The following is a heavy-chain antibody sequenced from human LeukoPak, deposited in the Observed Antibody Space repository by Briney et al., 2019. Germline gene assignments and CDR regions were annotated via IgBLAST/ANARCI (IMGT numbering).Heavy chain of an antibody. D-gene: IGHD3-22*01. CDR2: ISYDGSNK. J-gene: IGHJ4*02. V-gene: IGHV3-30-3*01. Sequence: GGSLRLSCAASGFTFSSYAMHWVRQAPGKGLEWVAVISYDGSNKYYADSVKGRFTISRDNSKNTLYLQMNSLRAEDTAVYYCASQINYYDSSGSYDDYWGQGTLVTVSS. CDR1: GFTFSSYA. CDR3: ASQINYYDSSGSYDDY.